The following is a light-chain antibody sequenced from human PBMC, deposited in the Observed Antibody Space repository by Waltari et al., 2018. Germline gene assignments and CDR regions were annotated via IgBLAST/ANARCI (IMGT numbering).Light chain of an antibody. Sequence: EIVLTQSPGTLSLSPGERATLSCRASQSVSSNYLAWYQQRPGQAPRLLIHGSSSRATGIQDRFRGSGCGTDFTLSISRLETEDFAVYYCQQYGRSWNTFGQGTKREIK. V-gene: IGKV3-20*01. CDR2: GSS. CDR1: QSVSSNY. CDR3: QQYGRSWNT. J-gene: IGKJ2*01.